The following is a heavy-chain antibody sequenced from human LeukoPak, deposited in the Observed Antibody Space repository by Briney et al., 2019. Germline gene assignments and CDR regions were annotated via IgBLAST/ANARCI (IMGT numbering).Heavy chain of an antibody. Sequence: GGSLRLSCAASGFTFSTYSMNWVCQAPGKGLEWVSSISWGGSNIYYADSVKGRFTISRDNAKNSLYLQMYSPRAEDTAVYYCARDGGSHYFDFWGQGTLVSVSS. J-gene: IGHJ4*02. D-gene: IGHD3-16*01. CDR3: ARDGGSHYFDF. V-gene: IGHV3-21*04. CDR2: ISWGGSNI. CDR1: GFTFSTYS.